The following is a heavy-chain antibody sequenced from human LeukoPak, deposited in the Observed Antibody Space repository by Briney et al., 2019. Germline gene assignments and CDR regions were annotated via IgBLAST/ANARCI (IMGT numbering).Heavy chain of an antibody. D-gene: IGHD3-10*01. CDR3: AKSNGYGLVDI. CDR2: IFYSGST. V-gene: IGHV4-59*12. J-gene: IGHJ3*02. Sequence: GSLRLSCAPSGFTLSTYTMHWVRQPPGKGLEWIGNIFYSGSTYYSPSLKSRVTISLDTSRNQFSLKLNSVTAADTAVYYCAKSNGYGLVDIWGQGTMVTVSS. CDR1: GFTLSTYT.